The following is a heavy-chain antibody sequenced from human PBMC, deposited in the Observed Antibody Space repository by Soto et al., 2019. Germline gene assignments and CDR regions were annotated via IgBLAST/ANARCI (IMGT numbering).Heavy chain of an antibody. J-gene: IGHJ6*03. CDR1: GYSFSTYA. D-gene: IGHD2-2*01. V-gene: IGHV1-3*01. CDR2: IHGDNGNT. Sequence: QVHLVQSGAEVKKPGASVKVSCKASGYSFSTYAMNWVRQAPGQGLEWMGWIHGDNGNTKYSQKFQGRVTITRDTSASTFTSYMELSSLRSEDTGVYYCARYPVRHQLPPELCMDVWGEGTTVTVSS. CDR3: ARYPVRHQLPPELCMDV.